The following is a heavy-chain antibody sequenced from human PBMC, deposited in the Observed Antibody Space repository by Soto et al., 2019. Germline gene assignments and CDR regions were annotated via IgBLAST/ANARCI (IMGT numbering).Heavy chain of an antibody. D-gene: IGHD6-13*01. Sequence: PGGSLRLSCAASGFTFSSYAMNWVRQAPGRGLEWVSAISGSGGSTYYADSVKGRFTISRDNSRNTLYLQMNSLRAEDTAVYYWAKDRAAAGSYGMDVWGQGTTFTVSS. CDR3: AKDRAAAGSYGMDV. CDR2: ISGSGGST. CDR1: GFTFSSYA. J-gene: IGHJ6*02. V-gene: IGHV3-23*01.